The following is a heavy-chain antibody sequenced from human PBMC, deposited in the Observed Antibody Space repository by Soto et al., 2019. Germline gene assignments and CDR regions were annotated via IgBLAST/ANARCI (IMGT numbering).Heavy chain of an antibody. J-gene: IGHJ4*02. D-gene: IGHD1-26*01. CDR2: IYYSGST. Sequence: VQLQESGPGLVKPSETLSLTCTVSGGSISSYYWSWIRQPPGKGLEWIGYIYYSGSTNYNPSLRCPVTISVDTSKNPFSLKLSSFTSAYTAVYYCARRYGGNLDYCGQGTLVTGSS. CDR1: GGSISSYY. V-gene: IGHV4-59*08. CDR3: ARRYGGNLDY.